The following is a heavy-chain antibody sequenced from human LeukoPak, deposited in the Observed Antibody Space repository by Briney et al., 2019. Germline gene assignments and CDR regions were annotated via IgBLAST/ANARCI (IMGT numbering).Heavy chain of an antibody. CDR1: GFTFSSYA. CDR2: ISYSGVAT. V-gene: IGHV3-23*01. Sequence: GGPLRLSCAASGFTFSSYAMNWVRQAPGKGLEWVSGISYSGVATYYADSVKGRFTMSRGNSKNTLYLQMSSLRADDTAVYYCAKESYSVQFNTWFDYWGQGTLVTVSS. J-gene: IGHJ4*02. CDR3: AKESYSVQFNTWFDY. D-gene: IGHD1-1*01.